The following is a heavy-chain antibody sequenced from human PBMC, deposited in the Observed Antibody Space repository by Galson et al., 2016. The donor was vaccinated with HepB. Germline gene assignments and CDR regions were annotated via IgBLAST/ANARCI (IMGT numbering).Heavy chain of an antibody. D-gene: IGHD3-22*01. CDR2: IYDSGNT. J-gene: IGHJ4*02. CDR1: GDSITSYR. Sequence: ETLSLTCTVSGDSITSYRWSWIRQPPGKGLEWIGYIYDSGNTNYNPSLKSRVTLSVDTSKNRNSLKLTSVTAADTAVYYCARSGTYYIFAYWGQGIPVTVSS. V-gene: IGHV4-59*01. CDR3: ARSGTYYIFAY.